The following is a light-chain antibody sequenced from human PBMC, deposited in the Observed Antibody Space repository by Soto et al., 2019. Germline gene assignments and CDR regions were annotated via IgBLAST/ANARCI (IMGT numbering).Light chain of an antibody. V-gene: IGKV1D-13*01. CDR3: RQFNNYPLT. CDR2: DAS. CDR1: QNINNY. Sequence: IXMXQSPSSLSASXGDRVNINCKASQNINNYLNWYQQKPGRAPKLLIYDASSLESGVPSRFSGSGSGTDFTLTISSLQPEDFANYYCRQFNNYPLTFGGGTKVDI. J-gene: IGKJ4*01.